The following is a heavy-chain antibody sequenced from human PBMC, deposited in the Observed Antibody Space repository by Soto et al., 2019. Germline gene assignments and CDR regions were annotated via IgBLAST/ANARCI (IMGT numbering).Heavy chain of an antibody. CDR3: ARVTAAAWIYYYYGMDV. D-gene: IGHD6-25*01. CDR2: INHSGST. CDR1: GGSFSGYY. V-gene: IGHV4-34*01. J-gene: IGHJ6*02. Sequence: QVQLQQWGAGLLKPSETLSLTCAVYGGSFSGYYWSWIRQPPGKGLEWIGEINHSGSTNYNPSLNSRGTISVDTSKNQFSLKLSSVTAADTAVYYCARVTAAAWIYYYYGMDVWGQGTTVTVSS.